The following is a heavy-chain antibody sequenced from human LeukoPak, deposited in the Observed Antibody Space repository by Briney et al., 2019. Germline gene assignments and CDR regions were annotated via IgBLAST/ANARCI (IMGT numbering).Heavy chain of an antibody. V-gene: IGHV3-30*18. CDR1: GFTFSSYG. CDR3: AKDSGSSEYYFDY. D-gene: IGHD1-26*01. J-gene: IGHJ4*02. Sequence: GGSLRLSCAASGFTFSSYGMHWVRQAPGKGLEWVAVISYDGSNKYYADSVKDRFTISRDNSKNTLYLQMNSLRAEDTAVYYCAKDSGSSEYYFDYWGQGTLVTVSS. CDR2: ISYDGSNK.